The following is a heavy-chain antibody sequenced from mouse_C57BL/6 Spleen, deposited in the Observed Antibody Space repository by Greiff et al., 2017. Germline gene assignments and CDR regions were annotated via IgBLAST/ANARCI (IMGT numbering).Heavy chain of an antibody. CDR1: GYTFTSYW. Sequence: QVQLQQSGAELAKPGASVKLSCKASGYTFTSYWMHWVKQRPGRGLEWIGYINPSSGYTKYNQKFKDKATLTADKSSSTAYMQLSSLTYEDSAVYYCARDYGSSFYAMDYWGQGTSVTVSS. J-gene: IGHJ4*01. V-gene: IGHV1-7*01. CDR3: ARDYGSSFYAMDY. CDR2: INPSSGYT. D-gene: IGHD1-1*01.